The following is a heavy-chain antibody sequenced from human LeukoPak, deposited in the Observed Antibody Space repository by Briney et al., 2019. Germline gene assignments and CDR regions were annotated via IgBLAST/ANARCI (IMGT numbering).Heavy chain of an antibody. Sequence: ASVKVSCKASGYTFTGYYMHWVRQAPGQGLEWMGWINPNSGGTDYAQKFQDRVTMTRDTSITTAYMDMSRLRSDDTAVYYCARVQEYSSDWYFDYWGQGTLVTVSS. J-gene: IGHJ4*02. V-gene: IGHV1-2*02. D-gene: IGHD6-19*01. CDR1: GYTFTGYY. CDR2: INPNSGGT. CDR3: ARVQEYSSDWYFDY.